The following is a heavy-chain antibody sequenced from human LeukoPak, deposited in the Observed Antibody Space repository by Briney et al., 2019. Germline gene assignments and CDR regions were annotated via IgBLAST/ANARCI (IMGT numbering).Heavy chain of an antibody. CDR1: GFTVSSNY. CDR2: ISWNSGSI. Sequence: GGSLRLSCAASGFTVSSNYMSWVRQAPGKGLEWVSGISWNSGSIGYADSVKGRFTISRDNAKNSLYLQMNSLRAEDTALYYCAKGLGYGDYVYYFDYWGQGTLVTVSS. D-gene: IGHD4-17*01. J-gene: IGHJ4*02. V-gene: IGHV3-9*01. CDR3: AKGLGYGDYVYYFDY.